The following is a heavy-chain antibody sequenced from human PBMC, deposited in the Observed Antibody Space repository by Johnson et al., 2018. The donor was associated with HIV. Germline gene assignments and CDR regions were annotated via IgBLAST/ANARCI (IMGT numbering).Heavy chain of an antibody. D-gene: IGHD3-10*01. CDR1: GFTVSSNY. V-gene: IGHV3-66*01. J-gene: IGHJ3*01. CDR3: ARDLGGDAGFDV. Sequence: VQLVESGGGLVQPGGSLRLSCAASGFTVSSNYMSWVRQAPGKGLEWVSVIYSGGSTDYADSVKGRFTISRDNSKNRLYLQMNSLRADDTAVYYCARDLGGDAGFDVWGQGTTVTVSS. CDR2: IYSGGST.